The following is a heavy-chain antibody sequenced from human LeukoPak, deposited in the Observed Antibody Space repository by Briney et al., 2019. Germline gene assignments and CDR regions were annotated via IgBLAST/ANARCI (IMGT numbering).Heavy chain of an antibody. CDR1: GYTFTSYG. D-gene: IGHD2-2*01. CDR2: ISAYNGNK. J-gene: IGHJ3*02. CDR3: ASHKYCSSTSCYAFDI. V-gene: IGHV1-18*01. Sequence: ASVKVSCKASGYTFTSYGINWVRQAPGQGLEWMGWISAYNGNKNYAQKLQGRVTMTTDTSTSTAYMELRSLRSDDTAVYYCASHKYCSSTSCYAFDIWGQGTMVTVSS.